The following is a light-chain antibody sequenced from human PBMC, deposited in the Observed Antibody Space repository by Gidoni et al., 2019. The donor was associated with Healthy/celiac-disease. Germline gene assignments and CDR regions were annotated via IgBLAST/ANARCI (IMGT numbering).Light chain of an antibody. V-gene: IGKV3-11*01. J-gene: IGKJ1*01. Sequence: EIVLTXXPATLSLSPGERATLSCRASQSVSSYLAWYQQKPGQAPRLLIYDASNRATGIPARFSGSGSGTDFTLTISSLEPEDFAVYYCQQRSNWPWTFGQGTKVEIK. CDR2: DAS. CDR3: QQRSNWPWT. CDR1: QSVSSY.